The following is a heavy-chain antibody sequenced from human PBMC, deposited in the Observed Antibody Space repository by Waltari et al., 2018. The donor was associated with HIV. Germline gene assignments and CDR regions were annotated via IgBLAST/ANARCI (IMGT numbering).Heavy chain of an antibody. V-gene: IGHV3-48*03. CDR1: GLAFITYE. CDR2: ISNRDI. Sequence: EVQLVESGGGLVQPGGSLRLSCTVSGLAFITYEMNWVRQAPGKGLEWVSYISNRDIFYADSVKGRFTVSRDNARSSLFLHMSSLRAEDTALYYCARGLTSATPAFDLWGQGTLVIVSS. CDR3: ARGLTSATPAFDL. J-gene: IGHJ5*02. D-gene: IGHD7-27*01.